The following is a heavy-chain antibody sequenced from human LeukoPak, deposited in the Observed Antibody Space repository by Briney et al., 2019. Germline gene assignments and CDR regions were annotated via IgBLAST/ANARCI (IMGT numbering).Heavy chain of an antibody. CDR1: VYTFANYG. J-gene: IGHJ4*02. Sequence: ASVTVSFTASVYTFANYGIAWVRQAPGQGLEWMGWISVYNGNTNYAQNLQGRVTITTDTSTSTAYMELRSLRSDDTAVYYCARGYCTSTSCPGGFDYWGQGTLVTVSS. CDR3: ARGYCTSTSCPGGFDY. D-gene: IGHD2-2*01. CDR2: ISVYNGNT. V-gene: IGHV1-18*01.